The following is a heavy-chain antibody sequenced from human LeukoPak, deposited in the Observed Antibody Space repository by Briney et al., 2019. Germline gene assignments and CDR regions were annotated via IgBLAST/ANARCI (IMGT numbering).Heavy chain of an antibody. CDR3: ARKSVDTAMVTALSH. D-gene: IGHD5-18*01. Sequence: PSETLSLTCAVYGGSFSGYYWSWIRQPPGKGLEWIGEINHSGSTNYNPSLKSRVTISVDTSKNQFSLKLSSVTAADTAVYYRARKSVDTAMVTALSHWGQGTLVTVSS. J-gene: IGHJ4*02. CDR2: INHSGST. V-gene: IGHV4-34*01. CDR1: GGSFSGYY.